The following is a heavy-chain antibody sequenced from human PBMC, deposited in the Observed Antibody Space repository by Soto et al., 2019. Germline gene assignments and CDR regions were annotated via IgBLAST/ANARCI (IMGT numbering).Heavy chain of an antibody. Sequence: QVQLVQSGAEVKKPGTSVKFSCKASGGTFSSYAINWVRQAPGQGLEWMGGIIPIFATADYAQKFQDRVTITADESTSTAFMELSSLRSEDTAVYYCAQCLLGVNYYYGMDVWGQGTTVTVSS. CDR3: AQCLLGVNYYYGMDV. J-gene: IGHJ6*02. CDR2: IIPIFATA. D-gene: IGHD3-16*01. V-gene: IGHV1-69*12. CDR1: GGTFSSYA.